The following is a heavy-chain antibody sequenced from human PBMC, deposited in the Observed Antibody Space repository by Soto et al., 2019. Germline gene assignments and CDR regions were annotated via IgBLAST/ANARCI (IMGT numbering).Heavy chain of an antibody. V-gene: IGHV3-48*03. J-gene: IGHJ6*02. CDR2: ISSSGSTI. Sequence: PVGSLRLSCAASGFTFSSYEMNWVRQAPGKGLEWVSYISSSGSTIYYADSVKGRFTISRDNAKNSLYLQMNSLRAEDTAVYYCARKIEVVVITNYYYGMDVWGQGTTVTVSS. D-gene: IGHD3-22*01. CDR3: ARKIEVVVITNYYYGMDV. CDR1: GFTFSSYE.